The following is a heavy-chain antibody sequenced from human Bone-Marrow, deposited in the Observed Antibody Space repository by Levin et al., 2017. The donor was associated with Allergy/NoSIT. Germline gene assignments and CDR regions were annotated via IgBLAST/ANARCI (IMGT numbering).Heavy chain of an antibody. CDR3: ARSNSRDGYNYFFDS. D-gene: IGHD5-24*01. CDR1: GFTFSSHT. CDR2: IRANAMNT. Sequence: GGSLRLSCVASGFTFSSHTMNWVRQAPGKGLEWVSFIRANAMNTYYADSVRGRFTVSRDDAKNSLYLEMNSLRADDTAVYYCARSNSRDGYNYFFDSWGQGTLVTVSA. J-gene: IGHJ4*02. V-gene: IGHV3-21*01.